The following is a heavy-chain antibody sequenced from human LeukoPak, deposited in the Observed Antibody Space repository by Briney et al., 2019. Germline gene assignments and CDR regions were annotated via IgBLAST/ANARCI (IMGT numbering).Heavy chain of an antibody. CDR2: IKSKTDGGTT. J-gene: IGHJ4*02. V-gene: IGHV3-15*01. CDR1: GFTFSNAW. Sequence: GGSLRLSCAASGFTFSNAWMSWVRQAPGKGLEWVGRIKSKTDGGTTDYAAPVKGRFTISRDDSKNTLYLQMNSLKTEDTAVYYCTTAQFFNSSGSLAYWGQGTLVTVSS. CDR3: TTAQFFNSSGSLAY. D-gene: IGHD3-22*01.